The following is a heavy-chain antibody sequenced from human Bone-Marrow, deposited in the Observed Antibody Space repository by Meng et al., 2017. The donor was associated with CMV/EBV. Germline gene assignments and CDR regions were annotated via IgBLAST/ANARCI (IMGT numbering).Heavy chain of an antibody. CDR2: ISSSGSSYTV. J-gene: IGHJ4*02. D-gene: IGHD6-19*01. CDR3: ARDRVYSSGWSDY. Sequence: GESLKISCAASGFTFSTYEMNWVRQAPGKGLEWLSYISSSGSSYTVYYADSVKGRFTISRDNAKNSLYLQMHSLRAEDTAVYYCARDRVYSSGWSDYWGQGTLVTVSS. V-gene: IGHV3-48*03. CDR1: GFTFSTYE.